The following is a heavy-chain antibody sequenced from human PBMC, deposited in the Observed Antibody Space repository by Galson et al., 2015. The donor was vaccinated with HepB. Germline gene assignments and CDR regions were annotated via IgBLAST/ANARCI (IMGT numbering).Heavy chain of an antibody. J-gene: IGHJ4*02. Sequence: SLRLSCAASGFTFSSYGMHWVRQAPGKGLEWVAVISYDGSNKHYADSAKGRFTISRDNSKNTLYLQMNSLRAEDTAVYYCAKERRDYYDSSGNSDYWGQGTLVTVPS. CDR3: AKERRDYYDSSGNSDY. CDR1: GFTFSSYG. D-gene: IGHD3-22*01. V-gene: IGHV3-30*18. CDR2: ISYDGSNK.